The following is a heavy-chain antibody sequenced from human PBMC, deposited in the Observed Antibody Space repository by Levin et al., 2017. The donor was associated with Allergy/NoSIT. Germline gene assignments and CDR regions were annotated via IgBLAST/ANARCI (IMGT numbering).Heavy chain of an antibody. V-gene: IGHV4-34*01. CDR1: GGSFRGYY. J-gene: IGHJ4*02. CDR3: ARGPSFGELAETVYYFDY. D-gene: IGHD3-10*01. Sequence: SQTLSLPCAVYGGSFRGYYWSWIRQPPGKGLEWIGEINHSGSTNYNPSLKSRVTISVDTSKNQFSLKLSSVTAADTAVYYCARGPSFGELAETVYYFDYWGQGTLVTVSS. CDR2: INHSGST.